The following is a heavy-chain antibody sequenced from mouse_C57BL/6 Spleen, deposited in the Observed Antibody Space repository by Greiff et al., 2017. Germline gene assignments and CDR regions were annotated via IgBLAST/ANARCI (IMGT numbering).Heavy chain of an antibody. CDR2: IDPSDSYT. D-gene: IGHD1-1*01. CDR3: ARRDYGSSIDY. J-gene: IGHJ2*01. V-gene: IGHV1-50*01. CDR1: GYTFTSYW. Sequence: VQLQQPGAELVKPGASVKLSCKASGYTFTSYWMQWVNQRPGQGLEWIGEIDPSDSYTNYNQKFKGKATLTVDKSYRPAYMQLSSLTFEDSAGYYCARRDYGSSIDYWGQGTTLTVSS.